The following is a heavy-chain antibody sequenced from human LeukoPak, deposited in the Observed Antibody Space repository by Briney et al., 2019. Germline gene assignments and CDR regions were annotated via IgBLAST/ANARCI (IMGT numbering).Heavy chain of an antibody. V-gene: IGHV3-20*04. CDR2: ITWNGGYT. Sequence: PGGSLRLSCAAFGFIFDDYGMTWVRQAPGKGLEWVSGITWNGGYTGYADSVKGRFTISRDNAKNSLYLQMNSLRAEDTALYYCAGTYYYDSSGFYPEFFQHWGQDTLVIISS. D-gene: IGHD3-22*01. CDR3: AGTYYYDSSGFYPEFFQH. CDR1: GFIFDDYG. J-gene: IGHJ1*01.